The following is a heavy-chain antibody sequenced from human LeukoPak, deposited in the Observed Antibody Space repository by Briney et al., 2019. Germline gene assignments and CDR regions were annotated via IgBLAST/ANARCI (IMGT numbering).Heavy chain of an antibody. CDR2: MNPNSGNT. CDR1: GYTFTSYD. J-gene: IGHJ4*02. CDR3: ARGGGGASEDSGSYAGY. Sequence: GASVKVSCKASGYTFTSYDINWVRQATGQGLEWMGWMNPNSGNTGYAQKFQGRVTMTRNTSISTAYMELSSLRSEDTAVYYCARGGGGASEDSGSYAGYRGQGTLVTVSS. D-gene: IGHD1-26*01. V-gene: IGHV1-8*01.